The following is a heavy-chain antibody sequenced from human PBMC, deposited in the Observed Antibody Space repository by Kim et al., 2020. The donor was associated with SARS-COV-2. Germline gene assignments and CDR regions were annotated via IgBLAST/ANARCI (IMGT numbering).Heavy chain of an antibody. CDR1: GYTFTGYY. CDR2: INPNSGGT. Sequence: ASVKVSCKASGYTFTGYYMHWVRQAPGQGLEWMGWINPNSGGTNYAQKFQGWVTMTRDTSISTAYMELSRLRSDDTAVYYCARVKSGYAGTFDYWGQGTLVTVSS. J-gene: IGHJ4*02. CDR3: ARVKSGYAGTFDY. V-gene: IGHV1-2*04. D-gene: IGHD5-12*01.